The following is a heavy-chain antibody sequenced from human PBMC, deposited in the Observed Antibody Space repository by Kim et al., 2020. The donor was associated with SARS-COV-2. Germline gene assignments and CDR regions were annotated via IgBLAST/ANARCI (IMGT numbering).Heavy chain of an antibody. D-gene: IGHD6-13*01. V-gene: IGHV5-51*01. J-gene: IGHJ6*02. CDR3: ARLSSSWYSGWSENYYYYGMDV. CDR2: IYPGDSDT. CDR1: GYSFTSYW. Sequence: GESLKISCKGSGYSFTSYWIGWVRQMPGKGLEWMGIIYPGDSDTRYSPSFQGQVTISADKSISTAYLQWSSLKASDTAMYYCARLSSSWYSGWSENYYYYGMDVWGQGTTVTVSS.